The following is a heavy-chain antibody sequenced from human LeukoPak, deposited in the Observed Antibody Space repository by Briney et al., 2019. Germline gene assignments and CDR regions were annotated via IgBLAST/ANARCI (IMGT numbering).Heavy chain of an antibody. CDR1: GFTFSSYA. CDR2: INTDGSST. CDR3: ARDSLPEYYDSSGYYLPYFDY. D-gene: IGHD3-22*01. J-gene: IGHJ4*02. V-gene: IGHV3-74*01. Sequence: GGSLRLSCAASGFTFSSYAMSWVRQAPGKGLVWVSRINTDGSSTSYADSVKGRFTISRDNAKNTLYLQMNGLRAEDTAVYYCARDSLPEYYDSSGYYLPYFDYWGQGTLVTVSS.